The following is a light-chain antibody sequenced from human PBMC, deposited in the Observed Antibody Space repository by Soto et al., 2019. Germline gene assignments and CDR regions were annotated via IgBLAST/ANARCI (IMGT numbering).Light chain of an antibody. J-gene: IGLJ1*01. V-gene: IGLV2-14*01. CDR1: SSDVGDYNY. Sequence: QSLLTQPASVSGSPGQSITISCTGTSSDVGDYNYVSWYQQHPGKAPKLIIYEVTYRPSGVSARFSGSKSGNTASLTVSGLQAEDEADYYCSSKRSSDTLYVFGTGTKV. CDR3: SSKRSSDTLYV. CDR2: EVT.